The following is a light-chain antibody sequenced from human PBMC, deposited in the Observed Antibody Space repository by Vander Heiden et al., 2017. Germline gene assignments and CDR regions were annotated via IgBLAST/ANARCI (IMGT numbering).Light chain of an antibody. CDR1: QDISNY. CDR2: DAS. CDR3: QQYENLPIT. V-gene: IGKV1-33*01. J-gene: IGKJ5*01. Sequence: DIQMTQSPSSLSASVGDRVTITCQASQDISNYLNWYQQKPGKAPKLLIYDASNLETGVPSRFSGSGPGTDFTFTINSLQPEDIATYYCQQYENLPITFGQGTRLEIK.